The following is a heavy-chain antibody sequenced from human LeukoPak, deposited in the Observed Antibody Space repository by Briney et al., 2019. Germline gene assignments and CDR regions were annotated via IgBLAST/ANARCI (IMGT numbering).Heavy chain of an antibody. CDR1: GYTFTSYY. Sequence: SVKVSCKASGYTFTSYYMHWVRQAPGQGLEWMGIINPSGGSTSYAQKFQGRVTMTRDTSTSTVYMELSSLRSEDTAVYYCARDGDYVWGSYRFYPLDYWGQGTLVTVSS. CDR2: INPSGGST. V-gene: IGHV1-46*01. J-gene: IGHJ4*02. D-gene: IGHD3-16*02. CDR3: ARDGDYVWGSYRFYPLDY.